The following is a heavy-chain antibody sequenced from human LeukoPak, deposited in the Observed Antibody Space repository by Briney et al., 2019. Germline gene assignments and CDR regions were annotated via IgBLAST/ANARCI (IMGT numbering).Heavy chain of an antibody. D-gene: IGHD2-2*02. CDR3: TRLRSGIPADF. Sequence: SETLSLTCAVYGGSLSGYYWSWIRQPPGKGLEWIGEINHSGSTNYNPSLKSRVTISVDTSKNQFSLKLSSVTAADTAVYYCTRLRSGIPADFWGQGALVTVSS. CDR1: GGSLSGYY. V-gene: IGHV4-34*01. J-gene: IGHJ4*02. CDR2: INHSGST.